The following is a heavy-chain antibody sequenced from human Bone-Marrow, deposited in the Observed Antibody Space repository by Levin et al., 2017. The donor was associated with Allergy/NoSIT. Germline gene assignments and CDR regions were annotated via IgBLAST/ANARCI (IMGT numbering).Heavy chain of an antibody. D-gene: IGHD4-17*01. CDR1: GDSLRSGDYY. CDR3: ARVDRWADYVGAFDI. V-gene: IGHV4-31*03. CDR2: IYYTGST. Sequence: SETLSLTCTVSGDSLRSGDYYWTWIRQHPGTGLEWIGYIYYTGSTYYNPSLKSRVDISIDTSKSQFSLNLISVTGADTAVYYCARVDRWADYVGAFDIWGQGTMVTVSS. J-gene: IGHJ3*02.